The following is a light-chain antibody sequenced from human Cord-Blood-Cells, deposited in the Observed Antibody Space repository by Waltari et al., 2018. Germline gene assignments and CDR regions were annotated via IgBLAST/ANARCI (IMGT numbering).Light chain of an antibody. J-gene: IGLJ2*01. CDR2: EVS. CDR1: STDVGGYNY. CDR3: SSYAGSNNLV. V-gene: IGLV2-8*01. Sequence: QSALTQPPSASGSPGQSVTISCTGTSTDVGGYNYVSWYQQHPGKAPILMIYEVSKRPSGVPDRFSGSKSGNTASLTVSGLRAEDEADYYCSSYAGSNNLVFGGGTKLTVL.